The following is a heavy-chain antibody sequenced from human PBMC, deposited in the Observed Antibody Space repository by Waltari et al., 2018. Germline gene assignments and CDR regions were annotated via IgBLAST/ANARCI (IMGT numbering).Heavy chain of an antibody. D-gene: IGHD2-8*02. J-gene: IGHJ4*02. CDR2: IYPTDSDT. V-gene: IGHV5-51*01. CDR1: GYSFTNYW. Sequence: EVQLVQSGTEVKKPGESLKISCKGSGYSFTNYWIGWVRQTPGKGLEWMGIIYPTDSDTRYSPSFQGQVTISADKSISTTYLQWSSLKASDTAMYYCARRWCSGGVCYGDYWGQGTLVTVSS. CDR3: ARRWCSGGVCYGDY.